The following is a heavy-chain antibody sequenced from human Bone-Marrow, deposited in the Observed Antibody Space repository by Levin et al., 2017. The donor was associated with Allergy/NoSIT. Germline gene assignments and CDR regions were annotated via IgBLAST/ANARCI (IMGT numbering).Heavy chain of an antibody. CDR1: GYTFTSYD. D-gene: IGHD3-3*01. V-gene: IGHV1-8*01. CDR3: ARLFDFWTASVAMPGLDV. CDR2: MNPNSGNT. J-gene: IGHJ6*02. Sequence: GGSLRLSCKASGYTFTSYDINWVRQAGGQGLEWVGWMNPNSGNTGYGQKFQGRVTLTRDTSSNTAYMEVRSLKFEDTAVYYCARLFDFWTASVAMPGLDVWGQGTTVTVSS.